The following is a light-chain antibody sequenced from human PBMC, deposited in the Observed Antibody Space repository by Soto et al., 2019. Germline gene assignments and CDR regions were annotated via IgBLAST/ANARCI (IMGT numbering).Light chain of an antibody. CDR1: QSVYYNY. Sequence: EMVLTQSPGTLSLSPGERATLSCRASQSVYYNYLAWYQQKPGQAPRLVIYGASNRATGIPDRFSASGSGTDFTLTISRLEPEDFAVYYCQQYISSPLTFGQGTKVDIK. CDR2: GAS. J-gene: IGKJ1*01. V-gene: IGKV3-20*01. CDR3: QQYISSPLT.